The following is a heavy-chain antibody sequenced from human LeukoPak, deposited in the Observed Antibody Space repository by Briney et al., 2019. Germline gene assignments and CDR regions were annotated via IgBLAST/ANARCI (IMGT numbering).Heavy chain of an antibody. CDR1: GFTFSRFE. J-gene: IGHJ4*02. CDR2: ISGSGSSI. Sequence: GGSLRLSCVASGFTFSRFEMNWVRQAPGQGLEWVSYISGSGSSIYYADSVKGRFTISRDNAKNSLYLQMNSLRGEDTAVYYCARDMGYCSSSNCYTYYLDYWCQGTLVTVSS. V-gene: IGHV3-48*03. D-gene: IGHD2-2*01. CDR3: ARDMGYCSSSNCYTYYLDY.